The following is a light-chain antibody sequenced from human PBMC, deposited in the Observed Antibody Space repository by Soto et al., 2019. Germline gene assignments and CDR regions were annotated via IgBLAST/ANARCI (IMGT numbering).Light chain of an antibody. V-gene: IGLV2-8*01. J-gene: IGLJ1*01. CDR2: EVS. Sequence: QSALTQPPSASGSPGQSVTISCTGTSCDVGYYNYVSWYQQYPGKAPKLLIYEVSKRPSGVPDRFSGSTSGNTASLTVSGLQAADEADYYCTSYAGTDVDYVFGTGTQLTVL. CDR1: SCDVGYYNY. CDR3: TSYAGTDVDYV.